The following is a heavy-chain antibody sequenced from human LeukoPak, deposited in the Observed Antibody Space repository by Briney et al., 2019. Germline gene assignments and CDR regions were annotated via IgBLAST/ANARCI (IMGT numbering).Heavy chain of an antibody. Sequence: GGSLRLSCAASGFTFDNYGMSWARQVPGKGLEWVSSINGNGGSTAYADSVKGRFTISRDNVKNSLYLQMNSLRAEDTAFYYCVRHDFWSGFKGGDYWGQGTLVTVSS. CDR2: INGNGGST. D-gene: IGHD3-3*01. CDR3: VRHDFWSGFKGGDY. CDR1: GFTFDNYG. V-gene: IGHV3-20*04. J-gene: IGHJ4*02.